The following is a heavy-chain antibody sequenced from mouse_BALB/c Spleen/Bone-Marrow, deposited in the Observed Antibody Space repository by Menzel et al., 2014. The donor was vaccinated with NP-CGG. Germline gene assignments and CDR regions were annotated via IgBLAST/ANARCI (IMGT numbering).Heavy chain of an antibody. CDR1: GYSITSDYA. D-gene: IGHD1-1*01. V-gene: IGHV3-2*02. J-gene: IGHJ2*01. CDR2: ISYSGST. Sequence: VQLQQSGPGLVKPSQSLSLTCTVTGYSITSDYAWNWIRQFPGNKLEWMGYISYSGSTSYNPSLKSRISITRDTSKNQFLLQLNSVTTEDTATYYCARRGTTAYYFDYWGQGTTLTVSS. CDR3: ARRGTTAYYFDY.